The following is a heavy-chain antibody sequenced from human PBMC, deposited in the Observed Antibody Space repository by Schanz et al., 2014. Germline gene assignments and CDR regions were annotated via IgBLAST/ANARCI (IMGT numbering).Heavy chain of an antibody. CDR2: ISRDGTTS. Sequence: QVQLVESGGGLVKPGGSLRLSCAASGFIFNDYYMNWIRQAPGKGLEWRSYISRDGTTSYYADSVKGRFTISRDNAKNSLYLEMTSLRGEDTAVYYCARENLNWEAFDIWGQGTMVTVSS. J-gene: IGHJ3*02. CDR1: GFIFNDYY. V-gene: IGHV3-11*01. CDR3: ARENLNWEAFDI. D-gene: IGHD7-27*01.